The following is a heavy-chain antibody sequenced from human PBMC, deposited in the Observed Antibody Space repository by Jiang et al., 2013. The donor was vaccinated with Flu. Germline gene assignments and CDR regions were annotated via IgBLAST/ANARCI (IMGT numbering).Heavy chain of an antibody. CDR2: INHSGST. D-gene: IGHD1-26*01. V-gene: IGHV4-34*01. J-gene: IGHJ4*02. CDR1: GGSFSGYY. CDR3: AFGSGSYDY. Sequence: VLLKPSETLSLTCAVYGGSFSGYYWSWIRQPPGKGLEWIGEINHSGSTNYNPSLKSRVTISVDTSKNQFSLKLSSVTAADTAVYYCAFGSGSYDYWGQGTLVTVSS.